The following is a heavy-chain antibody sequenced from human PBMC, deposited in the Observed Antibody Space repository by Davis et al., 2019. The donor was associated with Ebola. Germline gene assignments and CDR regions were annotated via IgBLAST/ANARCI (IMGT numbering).Heavy chain of an antibody. Sequence: GPLTLSCTVSGGSISSYYWSWIRQPPGKGLEWIGYIYYSGSTNYNPSLKSRVTISVDTSKNQFSLKLSSVAAADTAVYYCAGLGMTGNDNNCYYYYDMDVWGQGTTVTVSS. CDR3: AGLGMTGNDNNCYYYYDMDV. CDR2: IYYSGST. J-gene: IGHJ6*02. D-gene: IGHD1-20*01. V-gene: IGHV4-59*01. CDR1: GGSISSYY.